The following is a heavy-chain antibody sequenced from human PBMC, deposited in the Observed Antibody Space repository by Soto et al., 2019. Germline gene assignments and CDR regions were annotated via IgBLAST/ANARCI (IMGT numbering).Heavy chain of an antibody. D-gene: IGHD6-13*01. Sequence: QVQLVQSGAEVKKPGASVKVSCKASGYTFTSYDINWVRQATGQGLEWMGWMNPNSGNTGYAQKFQGRVTMTRSTSRSTAYMELSSLRSEYTAVYYCARRGYSSSWYYYYYYGMDVWGQGTTVTVSS. CDR1: GYTFTSYD. J-gene: IGHJ6*02. V-gene: IGHV1-8*01. CDR2: MNPNSGNT. CDR3: ARRGYSSSWYYYYYYGMDV.